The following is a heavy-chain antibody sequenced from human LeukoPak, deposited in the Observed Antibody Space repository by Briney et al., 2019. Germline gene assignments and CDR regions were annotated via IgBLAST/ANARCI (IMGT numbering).Heavy chain of an antibody. CDR2: ISPNNGDT. CDR1: GYTYTGYY. V-gene: IGHV1-2*02. D-gene: IGHD5-18*01. Sequence: ASVKVSCKASGYTYTGYYMHWVRQAPGQEPEWMGWISPNNGDTRYSQKFQGRVTMTTDTSISTAYMELSGLTSDDTAVYYCAAPGYKYGYVLDHWGRGTLVTVSS. J-gene: IGHJ4*02. CDR3: AAPGYKYGYVLDH.